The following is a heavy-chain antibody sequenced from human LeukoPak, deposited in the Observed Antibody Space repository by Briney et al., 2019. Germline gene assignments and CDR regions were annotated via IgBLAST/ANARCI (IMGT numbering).Heavy chain of an antibody. Sequence: GASVKVSCKASGGTFSSYAISWVRQAPGQGLEWMGGIIPIFGTANYAQKFQGRVITTDESTSTAYMELNSLRSEDTAVYYCARGYDFWSGYWASWGQGTLVTVSS. CDR1: GGTFSSYA. CDR2: IIPIFGTA. J-gene: IGHJ5*02. D-gene: IGHD3-3*01. CDR3: ARGYDFWSGYWAS. V-gene: IGHV1-69*05.